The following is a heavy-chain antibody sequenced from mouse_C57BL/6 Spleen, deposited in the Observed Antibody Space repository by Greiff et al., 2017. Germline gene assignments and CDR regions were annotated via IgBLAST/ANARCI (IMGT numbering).Heavy chain of an antibody. J-gene: IGHJ4*01. CDR3: ANGSSYEEGAMDY. V-gene: IGHV14-3*01. CDR1: GFNIKNTY. CDR2: IDPANGNT. Sequence: EVQRVESVAELVRPGASVKLSCTASGFNIKNTYMHWVKQRPEQGLEWIGRIDPANGNTKYAPKFQGKATITADTSSNTAYLQLSSLTSEDTAIYYCANGSSYEEGAMDYWGQGTSVTVSS. D-gene: IGHD1-1*01.